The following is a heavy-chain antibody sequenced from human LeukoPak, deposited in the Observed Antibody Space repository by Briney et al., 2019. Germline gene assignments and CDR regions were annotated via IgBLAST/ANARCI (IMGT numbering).Heavy chain of an antibody. V-gene: IGHV3-74*01. CDR1: GFTISSSQ. D-gene: IGHD6-25*01. CDR3: TRDPGSDSRDWYFDV. Sequence: GGSLRLSCAASGFTISSSQMHWVRQAPGKGLVWVSRILRDETHTNYADSVRGRFPISRDNANNMLFLQMNSLRGEDTAVYFCTRDPGSDSRDWYFDVWGRGTLVTVSS. J-gene: IGHJ2*01. CDR2: ILRDETHT.